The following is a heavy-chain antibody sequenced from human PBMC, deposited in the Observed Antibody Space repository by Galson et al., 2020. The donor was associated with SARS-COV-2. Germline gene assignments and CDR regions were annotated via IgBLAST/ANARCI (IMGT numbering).Heavy chain of an antibody. D-gene: IGHD3-3*01. CDR3: AREEDRTFFVDDALEI. Sequence: ASVKVSCKASGYTFTSFSMNWVRQAPGQGLEWMGWINTNTGNPTYAQGFTGRFVFSLDTSVSTAYLQISSLKTEDTGVYFCAREEDRTFFVDDALEIWGQGTVVTVSS. J-gene: IGHJ3*02. CDR2: INTNTGNP. CDR1: GYTFTSFS. V-gene: IGHV7-4-1*02.